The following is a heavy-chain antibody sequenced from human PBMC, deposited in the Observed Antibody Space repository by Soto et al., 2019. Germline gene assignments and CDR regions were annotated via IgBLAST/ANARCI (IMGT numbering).Heavy chain of an antibody. CDR3: ARRAVVVAATPISYYYYYGMDV. V-gene: IGHV1-69*01. Sequence: QVQLVQSGAEVKKPGSSVKVSCKASGGTFSSYAISWVRQAPGQGLEWMGGIIPIFGTANYAQKFQGRVTITADESTSTAYMELSSLRSEDTAVYYCARRAVVVAATPISYYYYYGMDVWGQGTTVTVSS. J-gene: IGHJ6*02. CDR1: GGTFSSYA. CDR2: IIPIFGTA. D-gene: IGHD2-15*01.